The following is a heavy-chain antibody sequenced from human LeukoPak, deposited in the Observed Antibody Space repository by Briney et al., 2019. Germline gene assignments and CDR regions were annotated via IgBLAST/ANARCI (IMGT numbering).Heavy chain of an antibody. CDR1: GYTFTTYD. J-gene: IGHJ4*02. V-gene: IGHV1-18*01. CDR2: ISAYNGYT. Sequence: ASVKVSCKTSGYTFTTYDINWVRQAPGQGLEWMGRISAYNGYTKSGQKLQGRVTMTTDTSTNTAYMELRSLRSDDTAVYYCARVGTGTRSFDSWGQGALVTVSS. D-gene: IGHD1/OR15-1a*01. CDR3: ARVGTGTRSFDS.